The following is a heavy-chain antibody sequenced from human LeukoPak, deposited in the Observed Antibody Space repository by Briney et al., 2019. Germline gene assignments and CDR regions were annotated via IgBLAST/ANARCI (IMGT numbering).Heavy chain of an antibody. CDR1: GFTFSSYG. V-gene: IGHV3-23*01. Sequence: TGGSLRLSCAASGFTFSSYGLSWVRQAPGKGLEWVSAISGSGANTYYADSVKGRFTISRDNSKNTLYLQMNSLRAEDTAVYYCAKDIDYGDYVVSWGQGTLVTVSS. CDR2: ISGSGANT. J-gene: IGHJ4*02. CDR3: AKDIDYGDYVVS. D-gene: IGHD4-17*01.